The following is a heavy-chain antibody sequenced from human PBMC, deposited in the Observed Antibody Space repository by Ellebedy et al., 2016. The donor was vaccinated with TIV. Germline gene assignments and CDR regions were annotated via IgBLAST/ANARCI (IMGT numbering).Heavy chain of an antibody. CDR3: ARGVYWDAFDI. CDR2: IIPIFGTA. V-gene: IGHV1-69*13. Sequence: SVKVSCXASGYTFTSYAISWVRPAPGQGLEWMGGIIPIFGTANYAQKFQGRVTITADESTSTAYMELSSLRSEDTAVYYCARGVYWDAFDIWGQGTMVTVSS. J-gene: IGHJ3*02. CDR1: GYTFTSYA. D-gene: IGHD2-8*02.